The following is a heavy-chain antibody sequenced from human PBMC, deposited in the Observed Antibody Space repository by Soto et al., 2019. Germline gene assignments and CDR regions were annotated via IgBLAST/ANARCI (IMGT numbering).Heavy chain of an antibody. D-gene: IGHD1-7*01. CDR1: GGSFSGYY. CDR2: INHSGST. Sequence: QVQLQQWGAGLLKPSETLSLTCAVYGGSFSGYYWSWIRQPPGKGLEWIGEINHSGSTNYNPSLKSRVTRSVDTSKNQFSLKLSSVTAADTAVYYCARGFSLCKLIDYWGQGTLVTVSS. CDR3: ARGFSLCKLIDY. J-gene: IGHJ4*02. V-gene: IGHV4-34*01.